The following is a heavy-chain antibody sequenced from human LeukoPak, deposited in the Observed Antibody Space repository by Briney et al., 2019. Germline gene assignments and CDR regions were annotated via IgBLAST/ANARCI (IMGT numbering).Heavy chain of an antibody. D-gene: IGHD2-15*01. CDR3: ARDMCSGDSCYFDY. J-gene: IGHJ4*02. V-gene: IGHV1-2*02. Sequence: ASVKVSCKASGYTFTGYYMHWVRQAPGQGLEWMGWINPNSGGTNYAQKFQGRVTMTRDTSISTVYMELSSLRSDDTAVYYCARDMCSGDSCYFDYWGQGTLVTVSS. CDR2: INPNSGGT. CDR1: GYTFTGYY.